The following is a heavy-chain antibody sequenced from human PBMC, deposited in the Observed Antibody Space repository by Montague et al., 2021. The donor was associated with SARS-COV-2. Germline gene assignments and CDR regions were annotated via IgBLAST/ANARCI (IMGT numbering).Heavy chain of an antibody. Sequence: CAISGDSVPRNNPAWNGIRQSPSKGLEWLGRTYYGSSWNTDYAVSVKSRITISPDTSKNQFSLHLNSVTPEDTAVYYCARGWNYAFDIWSQGTMVTVSS. CDR3: ARGWNYAFDI. V-gene: IGHV6-1*01. J-gene: IGHJ3*02. D-gene: IGHD1-7*01. CDR2: TYYGSSWNT. CDR1: GDSVPRNNPA.